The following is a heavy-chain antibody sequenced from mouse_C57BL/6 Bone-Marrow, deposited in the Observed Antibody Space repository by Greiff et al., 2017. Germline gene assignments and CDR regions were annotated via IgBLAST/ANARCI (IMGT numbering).Heavy chain of an antibody. Sequence: VQLQQSGAELVRPGASVKLSCTASGFNIKDDYMHWVKQRPEQGLEWIGWIDPENGDTEYASKFQGKATITADTSYNNADLQLSRLTSEDTAVYYVTSLTGPLDYWVQGTTLTVSS. CDR1: GFNIKDDY. CDR2: IDPENGDT. V-gene: IGHV14-4*01. D-gene: IGHD4-1*01. CDR3: TSLTGPLDY. J-gene: IGHJ2*01.